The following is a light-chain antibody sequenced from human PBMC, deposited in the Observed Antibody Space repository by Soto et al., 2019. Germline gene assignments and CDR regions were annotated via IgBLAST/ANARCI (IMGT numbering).Light chain of an antibody. J-gene: IGLJ1*01. CDR3: STVTSTCTQV. CDR2: EVN. CDR1: SSDIGAYDY. V-gene: IGLV2-14*01. Sequence: QSALTQPASLSGSPGQSITISCTGTSSDIGAYDYVSWFPQHPGKAPKLMISEVNNRPSGVSNSFSGSKSDNTAYLTISEIQVEDEAEYFCSTVTSTCTQVFGTGTKVTVL.